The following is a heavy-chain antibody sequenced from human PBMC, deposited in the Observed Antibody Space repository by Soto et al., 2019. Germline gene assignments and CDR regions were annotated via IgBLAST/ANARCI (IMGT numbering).Heavy chain of an antibody. V-gene: IGHV4-31*03. CDR3: ARAPQLLFYYYYYMDV. J-gene: IGHJ6*03. D-gene: IGHD2-2*01. CDR1: GGSIGSGDNY. CDR2: IYYSGST. Sequence: QVQLQESGPGLAKPSQTLSLTCTVSGGSIGSGDNYWSWIRQHPGKGLEWIAFIYYSGSTYYNPSLKSRVTISVDTSKNQFSLKLSSVTAADTAVYYCARAPQLLFYYYYYMDVWGKGTTVTVSS.